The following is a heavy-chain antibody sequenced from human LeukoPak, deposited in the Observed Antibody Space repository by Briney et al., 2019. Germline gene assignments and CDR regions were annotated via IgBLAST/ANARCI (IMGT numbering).Heavy chain of an antibody. CDR1: GGSIRSHSYY. J-gene: IGHJ4*02. CDR2: IYYDGSA. CDR3: ARGRRYSDSSNCYFDY. Sequence: SETLSLTCTVSGGSIRSHSYYWAWIRQPPGKGLAWIGSIYYDGSAYYNPSLQSRVTISVDTSKNQFSLKLSSVTAADTAVYYCARGRRYSDSSNCYFDYWGQGTLVTVSS. V-gene: IGHV4-39*01. D-gene: IGHD3-22*01.